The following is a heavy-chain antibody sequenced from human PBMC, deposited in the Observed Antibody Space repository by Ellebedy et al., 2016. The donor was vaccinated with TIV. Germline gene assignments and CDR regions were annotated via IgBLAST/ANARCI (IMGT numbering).Heavy chain of an antibody. CDR2: IYHSGST. Sequence: SETLSLTXAVSGGSISSGGNSWSWIRQPPGKGLEWIGYIYHSGSTYYNPSLKSRVSISVDTSKNQFSLKLRFVTAADTAIYYCARAYYYGSGEPSWFDPWGPGTLVTVSS. V-gene: IGHV4-30-2*05. J-gene: IGHJ5*02. CDR3: ARAYYYGSGEPSWFDP. D-gene: IGHD3-10*01. CDR1: GGSISSGGNS.